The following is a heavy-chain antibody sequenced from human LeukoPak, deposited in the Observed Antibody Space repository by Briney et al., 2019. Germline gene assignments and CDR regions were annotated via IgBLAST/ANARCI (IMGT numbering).Heavy chain of an antibody. D-gene: IGHD2-21*02. J-gene: IGHJ2*01. Sequence: GGSLRLPCAASGFTFSSYEMNWVRQAPGKGLEWVSYISSSGSTIYYADSVKGRFTISRDNAKNSLYLQMNSLRAEDTAVYYCASPGTCGGDCPPYWYFDLWGRGTLVTVSS. V-gene: IGHV3-48*03. CDR3: ASPGTCGGDCPPYWYFDL. CDR2: ISSSGSTI. CDR1: GFTFSSYE.